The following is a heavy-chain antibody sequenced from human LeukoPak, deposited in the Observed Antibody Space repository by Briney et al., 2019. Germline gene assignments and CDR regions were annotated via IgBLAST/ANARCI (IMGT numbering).Heavy chain of an antibody. J-gene: IGHJ4*02. CDR2: INPSGGST. V-gene: IGHV1-46*01. D-gene: IGHD4-17*01. Sequence: ASVKVSCKASGYTFTSYYMHWVRQAPGQGLEWMGIINPSGGSTSYAQKFQGRVTMTRDTSTSTVYMELSSLRSEDTAVYYCARGLTNGDKSFPFDYWGQGTLVTVSS. CDR3: ARGLTNGDKSFPFDY. CDR1: GYTFTSYY.